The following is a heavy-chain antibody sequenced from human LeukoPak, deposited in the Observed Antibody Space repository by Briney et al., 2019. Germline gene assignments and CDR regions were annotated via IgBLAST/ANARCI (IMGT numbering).Heavy chain of an antibody. Sequence: ASVKVSCKASGYTFTDYAMHWVRQAPGQRLEWMGWINAGNGNTKYSQKFQGRVTITRDTSASTAYMELSSLRSEDTAVYYCARPSYVYGSGSSSPPDYWGQGTLVTVSS. CDR2: INAGNGNT. V-gene: IGHV1-3*01. D-gene: IGHD3-10*01. CDR1: GYTFTDYA. CDR3: ARPSYVYGSGSSSPPDY. J-gene: IGHJ4*02.